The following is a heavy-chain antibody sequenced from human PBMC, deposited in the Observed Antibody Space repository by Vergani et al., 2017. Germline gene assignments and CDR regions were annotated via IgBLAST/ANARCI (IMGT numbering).Heavy chain of an antibody. D-gene: IGHD1-1*01. CDR3: ARTSGRSERDPWGDAFDI. CDR2: IFSNDEK. J-gene: IGHJ3*02. CDR1: GFSLSNARMG. Sequence: QVTLKESGPVLVKPTETLTLTCTVSGFSLSNARMGVSWIRQPPGKALEWLAHIFSNDEKSYSTSLKSRLTISKDTSKSQVVLTMTNMDPVDTATYYCARTSGRSERDPWGDAFDIWGQGTMVTVSS. V-gene: IGHV2-26*01.